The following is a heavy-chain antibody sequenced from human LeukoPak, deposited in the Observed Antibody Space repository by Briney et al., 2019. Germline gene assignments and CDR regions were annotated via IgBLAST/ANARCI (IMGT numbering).Heavy chain of an antibody. V-gene: IGHV4-59*01. Sequence: SETLSLTCTVSGGSISSYYWSWIRQPPGKGLEWIGYIYYSGNTNYNPSLKSRVTISVDKSKDQFSLKLSSVTAADTAVYYYASTSSGWSYYFDYWGQGTLVTVSS. CDR2: IYYSGNT. CDR1: GGSISSYY. CDR3: ASTSSGWSYYFDY. J-gene: IGHJ4*02. D-gene: IGHD6-19*01.